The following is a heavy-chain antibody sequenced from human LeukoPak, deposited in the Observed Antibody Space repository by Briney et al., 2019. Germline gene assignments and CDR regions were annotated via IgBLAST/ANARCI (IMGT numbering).Heavy chain of an antibody. V-gene: IGHV4-38-2*02. Sequence: SETLSLSCTVSGYSISSGYFWVWIRQPPGKGLEWIGSIYHSGRTYYNPSLKSLVTISVDTSKNQFSLKLSSVTAADTAVYYCARTNDYDSSGYYSWDYYYYMDVWGKGTTVTVSS. D-gene: IGHD3-22*01. CDR1: GYSISSGYF. CDR2: IYHSGRT. CDR3: ARTNDYDSSGYYSWDYYYYMDV. J-gene: IGHJ6*03.